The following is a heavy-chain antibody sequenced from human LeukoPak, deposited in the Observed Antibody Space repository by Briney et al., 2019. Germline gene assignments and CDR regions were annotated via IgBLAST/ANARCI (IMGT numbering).Heavy chain of an antibody. CDR2: ISSSGSTI. V-gene: IGHV3-48*03. Sequence: GGSLRLSCAASGFTFSSYEMNWVRQAPGKGLEWVSYISSSGSTIYYADSVKGRFTISRDNAKNSLYLQMNSLRAEDTAVYYCARDLLYDSSGYYQRHAFDIWGQGTMVTVSS. D-gene: IGHD3-22*01. J-gene: IGHJ3*02. CDR1: GFTFSSYE. CDR3: ARDLLYDSSGYYQRHAFDI.